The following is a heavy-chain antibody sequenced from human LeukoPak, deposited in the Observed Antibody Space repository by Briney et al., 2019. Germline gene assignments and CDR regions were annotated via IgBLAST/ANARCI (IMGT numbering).Heavy chain of an antibody. D-gene: IGHD6-6*01. V-gene: IGHV4-59*01. J-gene: IGHJ1*01. CDR1: GGSISTYY. Sequence: SETLSLTCTVSGGSISTYYWNWIRQPPGKGLEWIGYIYHSGSTNCNPSLQSRVTISVDTSKNQFSLNLNSVTAADTAVYYCARGGAARLHFQNWGQGTLVTVSS. CDR2: IYHSGST. CDR3: ARGGAARLHFQN.